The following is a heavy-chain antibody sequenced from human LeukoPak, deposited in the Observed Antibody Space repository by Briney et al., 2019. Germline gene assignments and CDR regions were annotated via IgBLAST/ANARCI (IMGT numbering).Heavy chain of an antibody. J-gene: IGHJ4*02. CDR2: ISAYNGNT. V-gene: IGHV1-18*01. CDR3: ARDRSYYDFWSGYYNDY. Sequence: ASVKVSCKAPGYTFTSYGISWVRQAPGQGLEWMGWISAYNGNTNYAQKLQGRVTMTTDTSTSTAYMELRSLRSDDTAVYYCARDRSYYDFWSGYYNDYWGQGTLVTVSS. CDR1: GYTFTSYG. D-gene: IGHD3-3*01.